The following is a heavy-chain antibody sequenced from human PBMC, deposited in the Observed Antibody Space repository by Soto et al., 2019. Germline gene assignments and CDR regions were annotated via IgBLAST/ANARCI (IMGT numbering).Heavy chain of an antibody. Sequence: QVQLVQSGAEVKKPGSSVKVSCKASGGTFSSYTISWVRQAPGQGLEWMGRIIPLLGIANYAQKFQGRVTITADKSTSTAYMELGRLRSEDTAVYYCARDGGYCSGGSCSSYHYYYYYGMDVWGQGTTVTVSS. CDR3: ARDGGYCSGGSCSSYHYYYYYGMDV. J-gene: IGHJ6*02. CDR2: IIPLLGIA. D-gene: IGHD2-15*01. CDR1: GGTFSSYT. V-gene: IGHV1-69*08.